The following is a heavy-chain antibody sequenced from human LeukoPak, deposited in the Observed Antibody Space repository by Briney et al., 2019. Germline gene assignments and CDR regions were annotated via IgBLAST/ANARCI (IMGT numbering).Heavy chain of an antibody. Sequence: GGSLRLSCAASGFTFTSYGMHWVRQAPGKGLEWVAVISYDGSNKYYADSVKGRFTISRDNSKNTLYLQMNSLRAEDTAVYYCAKEVGIAVAGTIDYWGQGTLVTVSS. CDR1: GFTFTSYG. CDR3: AKEVGIAVAGTIDY. J-gene: IGHJ4*02. V-gene: IGHV3-30*18. D-gene: IGHD6-19*01. CDR2: ISYDGSNK.